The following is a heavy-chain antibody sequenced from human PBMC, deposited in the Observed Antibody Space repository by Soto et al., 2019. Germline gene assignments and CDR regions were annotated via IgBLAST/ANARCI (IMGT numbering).Heavy chain of an antibody. D-gene: IGHD6-13*01. CDR2: ISYDGSNK. Sequence: QVQLVESGGGVVQPGRSLRLSCAASGFTFSSYGMHWVRQAPGKGLEWVAVISYDGSNKYYADSVKGRFTISRDNSKNTLYLQMNSLRAEDTGVYYCATQGSSDYWGQGTLVTVSS. CDR3: ATQGSSDY. V-gene: IGHV3-30*03. J-gene: IGHJ4*02. CDR1: GFTFSSYG.